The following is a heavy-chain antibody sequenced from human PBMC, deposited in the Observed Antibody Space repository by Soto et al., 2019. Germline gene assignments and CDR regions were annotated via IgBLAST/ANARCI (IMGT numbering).Heavy chain of an antibody. Sequence: EVQLLESGGGLVQPGGSLRLSCAGSGFTLSRYATSWVRQAPGKGLEWISGLGTADHIIFYADSVRGRFTISRDNSKNTFYLQMNSLRAEDTAVYYCAKTLGEYLYFFDHWGQGIQVTVSS. J-gene: IGHJ4*02. V-gene: IGHV3-23*01. CDR2: LGTADHII. CDR3: AKTLGEYLYFFDH. D-gene: IGHD3-10*01. CDR1: GFTLSRYA.